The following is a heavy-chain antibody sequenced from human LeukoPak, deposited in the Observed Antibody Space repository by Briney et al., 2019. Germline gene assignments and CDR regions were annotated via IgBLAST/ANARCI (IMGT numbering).Heavy chain of an antibody. D-gene: IGHD3-16*01. J-gene: IGHJ4*02. Sequence: LSGGSLRLSCAASGFTFSSYSMNWVRQAPGKGLEWVAFIRYDGSNKYYADSVKGRFTISRDNSKNTLYLQMNSLRAEDTAVYYCAKGGYYDYVWGSENYWGQGTLVTVSS. CDR2: IRYDGSNK. CDR3: AKGGYYDYVWGSENY. CDR1: GFTFSSYS. V-gene: IGHV3-30*02.